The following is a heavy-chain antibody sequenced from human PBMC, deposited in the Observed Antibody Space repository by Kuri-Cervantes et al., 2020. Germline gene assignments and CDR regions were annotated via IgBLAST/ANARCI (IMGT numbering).Heavy chain of an antibody. J-gene: IGHJ6*03. D-gene: IGHD3-10*01. V-gene: IGHV1-8*02. CDR1: GYTFTSYG. CDR2: MNPNSGNT. CDR3: ARGSRLWFRENHRPPKRNYYYYYMGV. Sequence: ASVKVSCKASGYTFTSYGISWVRQAPGQGLEWMGWMNPNSGNTGYAQKFQGRVTMTRNTSISTAYMELSSLRSEDTAVYYCARGSRLWFRENHRPPKRNYYYYYMGVWGKGTTVTVSS.